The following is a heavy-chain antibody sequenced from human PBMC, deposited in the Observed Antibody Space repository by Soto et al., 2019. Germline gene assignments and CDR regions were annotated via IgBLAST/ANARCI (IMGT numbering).Heavy chain of an antibody. J-gene: IGHJ3*02. D-gene: IGHD3-3*01. CDR3: ARAYEVRDAFDI. V-gene: IGHV1-69*13. Sequence: ASVKVSCKASGGTFISYAISWVRQAPGQGLEWMGGIIPIFGTTNYAQKFQGRGTITADESTSTAYMELSSLRSDDTAVYYCARAYEVRDAFDIWGQGTMVTVSS. CDR2: IIPIFGTT. CDR1: GGTFISYA.